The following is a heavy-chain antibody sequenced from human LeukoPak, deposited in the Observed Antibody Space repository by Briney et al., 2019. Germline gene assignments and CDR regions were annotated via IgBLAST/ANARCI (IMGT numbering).Heavy chain of an antibody. V-gene: IGHV3-66*01. J-gene: IGHJ4*02. Sequence: GGSLRLSCRASGFSVDSVFMNWVRQPPGKGLEWVSFIMPGGHIDYTDSVKGRFIISRDGFKNTLSLQMNSLRVDDSAVYYCARGDSATTTFDFWGQGTLVTVSS. CDR3: ARGDSATTTFDF. D-gene: IGHD4-17*01. CDR1: GFSVDSVF. CDR2: IMPGGHI.